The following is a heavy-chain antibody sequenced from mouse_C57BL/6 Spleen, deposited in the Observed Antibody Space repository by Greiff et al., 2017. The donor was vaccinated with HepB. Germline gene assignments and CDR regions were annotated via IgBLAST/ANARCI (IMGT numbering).Heavy chain of an antibody. Sequence: VQLKESGGGLVKPGGSLKLSCAASGFTFSDYGMHWVRQAPEKGLEWVAYISSGSSTIYYADTVKGRFTISRDNAKNTLFLQMTSLRSEDTAMYYCARGRSDYFDYWGQGTTLTVSS. CDR2: ISSGSSTI. V-gene: IGHV5-17*01. CDR1: GFTFSDYG. CDR3: ARGRSDYFDY. J-gene: IGHJ2*01.